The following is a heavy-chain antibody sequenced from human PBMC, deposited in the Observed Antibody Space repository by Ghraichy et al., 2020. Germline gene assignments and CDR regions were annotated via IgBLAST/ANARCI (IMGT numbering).Heavy chain of an antibody. Sequence: GGSLRLSCTGSDFTFGDYAVSWFRQAPGKGLDWVGFIRRKSHGVTTDYAASVKGRFTISRDDSKSIAYLQMNSLEGEDSAVYYCTRLGMGYDLLPSPPYYYYGMDLWGQGTTVIVSS. CDR3: TRLGMGYDLLPSPPYYYYGMDL. CDR1: DFTFGDYA. CDR2: IRRKSHGVTT. D-gene: IGHD3-3*01. V-gene: IGHV3-49*03. J-gene: IGHJ6*02.